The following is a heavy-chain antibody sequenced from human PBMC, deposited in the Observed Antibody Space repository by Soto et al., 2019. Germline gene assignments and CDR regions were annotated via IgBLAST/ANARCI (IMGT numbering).Heavy chain of an antibody. D-gene: IGHD3-10*01. CDR1: GFSLNTDGGG. CDR2: IYWDDDE. Sequence: QITLKESGPTQVKPTQTLTLTCSFSGFSLNTDGGGVGWVRQPPGEALEWLALIYWDDDERYSPSLKTRLTITKDPSKNQVVLIMTYMDPVDTATYYCAHSRNLITEDAQVGDFDYWGQGTLVTVSS. CDR3: AHSRNLITEDAQVGDFDY. V-gene: IGHV2-5*02. J-gene: IGHJ4*02.